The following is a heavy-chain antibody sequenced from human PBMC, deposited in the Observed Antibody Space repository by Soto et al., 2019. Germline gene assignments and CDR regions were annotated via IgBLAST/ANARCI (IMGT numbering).Heavy chain of an antibody. J-gene: IGHJ4*02. V-gene: IGHV3-66*01. CDR3: ATAPMFGELLFDY. CDR1: GFTVSSNY. D-gene: IGHD3-10*02. Sequence: GGSLRLSCAASGFTVSSNYMSWVRQAPGKGLEWVSVIYSGGSTYYADSVKGRFTISRDNSKNTLYLKMNSLGAEDTAGYYCATAPMFGELLFDYWGQGTLVTVSS. CDR2: IYSGGST.